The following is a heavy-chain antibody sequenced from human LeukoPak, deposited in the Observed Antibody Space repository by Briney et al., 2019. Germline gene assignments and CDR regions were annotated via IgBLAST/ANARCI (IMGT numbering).Heavy chain of an antibody. D-gene: IGHD6-19*01. CDR2: ISSDGKST. CDR3: ARVQVAGY. Sequence: PGGSLRLSCAASGFTFSTYSMNWVRQAPGKGLEWVSSISSDGKSTYYVDSLRGRFTISRDNVKNSLYLQINSLRAEDTAMYYCARVQVAGYWGQGTLVTVSS. J-gene: IGHJ4*02. CDR1: GFTFSTYS. V-gene: IGHV3-21*01.